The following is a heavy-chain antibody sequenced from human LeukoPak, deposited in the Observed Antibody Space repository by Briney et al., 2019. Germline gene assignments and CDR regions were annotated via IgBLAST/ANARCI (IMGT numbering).Heavy chain of an antibody. CDR2: ISSSGSTI. CDR1: GFTFSSYE. D-gene: IGHD3-10*01. V-gene: IGHV3-48*03. Sequence: GGSLRLSCAASGFTFSSYEMNWVRQAPGKGLEWVSYISSSGSTIYYADSVKGRFTISRDNAKNSLYLQMNSLRAEDTAVYYCASKHYYAPSFDYWGQGTLVTVSS. CDR3: ASKHYYAPSFDY. J-gene: IGHJ4*02.